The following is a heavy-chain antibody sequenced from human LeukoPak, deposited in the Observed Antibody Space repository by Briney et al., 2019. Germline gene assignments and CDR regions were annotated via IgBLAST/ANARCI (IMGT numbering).Heavy chain of an antibody. Sequence: RASETLSLTCAVSGDSISTTNYYWGWIRQPPGKGLEWIGSIYYSGSTYYNPSLKSRVTISVDTSKNQFSLKLSSVTAADTAVYYCARHRPNGGSYWFDPRGQGTLVTVSS. CDR2: IYYSGST. CDR1: GDSISTTNYY. CDR3: ARHRPNGGSYWFDP. D-gene: IGHD2-15*01. J-gene: IGHJ5*02. V-gene: IGHV4-39*01.